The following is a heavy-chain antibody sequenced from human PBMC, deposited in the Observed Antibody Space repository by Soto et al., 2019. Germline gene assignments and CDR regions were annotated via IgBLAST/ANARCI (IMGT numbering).Heavy chain of an antibody. CDR1: GGSISSYY. Sequence: SETLSLTCTVSGGSISSYYWSWIRQPPGKGLEWIGYIYYSGSTNYNPSLKSRVTISVDTSKNQFSLKLSSVTAADTAVYYCARAPWWNYGYPSFFDYWGQGTVVTVSS. D-gene: IGHD3-10*01. J-gene: IGHJ4*02. CDR3: ARAPWWNYGYPSFFDY. V-gene: IGHV4-59*01. CDR2: IYYSGST.